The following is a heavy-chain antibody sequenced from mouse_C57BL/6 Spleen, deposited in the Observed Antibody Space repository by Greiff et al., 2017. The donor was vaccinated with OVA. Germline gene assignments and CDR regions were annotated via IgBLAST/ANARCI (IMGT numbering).Heavy chain of an antibody. J-gene: IGHJ1*03. CDR1: GFTFSSYA. Sequence: EVMLVESGGGLVKPGGSLKLSCAASGFTFSSYAMSWVRQTPEKRLEWVATISDGGSYTYYPDNVKGRFTISRDNAKNNLYLQMSHLKSEDTAMYYCAREWDGGYFDVWGTGTTVTVSS. D-gene: IGHD4-1*01. CDR2: ISDGGSYT. CDR3: AREWDGGYFDV. V-gene: IGHV5-4*01.